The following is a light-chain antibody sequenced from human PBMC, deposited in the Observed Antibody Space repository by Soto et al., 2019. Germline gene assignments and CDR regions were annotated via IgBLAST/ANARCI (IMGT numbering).Light chain of an antibody. V-gene: IGKV1-33*01. CDR1: PDISNY. J-gene: IGKJ4*02. Sequence: QMTQSQSALSASVGARVTIICQASPDISNYLNWYQQKPGKAPKLLIYYASNLETGVPSRFSGSGSGTDFTFTISSLQPEDIATYYCQQYDNLPFTFGGGTKVDIK. CDR3: QQYDNLPFT. CDR2: YAS.